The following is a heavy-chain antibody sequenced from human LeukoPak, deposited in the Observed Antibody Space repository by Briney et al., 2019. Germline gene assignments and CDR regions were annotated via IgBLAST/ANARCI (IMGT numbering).Heavy chain of an antibody. J-gene: IGHJ4*02. Sequence: PGGSLRLSCAVSGFTFSSYWMHWVRQAPGKGLVWVSRIDRDGSRINYADSVKGRFTISRDNGKNTLFLQMNCLRAEDAAVYYCVRGNDYGGPHYWGQGTLVTVSS. CDR2: IDRDGSRI. CDR1: GFTFSSYW. V-gene: IGHV3-74*01. D-gene: IGHD4-23*01. CDR3: VRGNDYGGPHY.